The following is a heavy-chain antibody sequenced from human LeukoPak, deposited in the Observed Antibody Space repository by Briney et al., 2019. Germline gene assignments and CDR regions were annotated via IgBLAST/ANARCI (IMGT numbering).Heavy chain of an antibody. V-gene: IGHV4-4*09. CDR3: ARLGSSWYFWFDP. D-gene: IGHD6-13*01. CDR2: IYTSGST. J-gene: IGHJ5*02. Sequence: SETLSLTCTVSGGSISSYYWSWIRQPPGKGLEWIGYIYTSGSTNYNPSLKSRVTISVDTSKNQFSLKLSFVTAADTAVYYCARLGSSWYFWFDPWGQGTLVTVSS. CDR1: GGSISSYY.